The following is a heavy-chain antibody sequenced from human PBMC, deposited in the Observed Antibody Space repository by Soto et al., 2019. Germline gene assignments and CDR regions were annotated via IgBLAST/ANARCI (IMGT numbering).Heavy chain of an antibody. V-gene: IGHV6-1*01. CDR3: ARVAGSSGWWAIDY. CDR2: TYYRSKWYN. Sequence: SETLSLTCAISGDSVSSNSAAWNWIRQSPSRGLEWLGRTYYRSKWYNDYAVSVKSRITINPDTSKNQFSLQLNSVTPEDTAVYYCARVAGSSGWWAIDYWGQGTLVTVSS. CDR1: GDSVSSNSAA. D-gene: IGHD6-19*01. J-gene: IGHJ4*02.